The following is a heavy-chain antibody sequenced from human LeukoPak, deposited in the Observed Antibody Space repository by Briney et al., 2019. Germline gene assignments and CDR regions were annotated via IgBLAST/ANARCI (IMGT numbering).Heavy chain of an antibody. J-gene: IGHJ6*03. V-gene: IGHV4-59*10. Sequence: PSETLSLTCAVYGGSFSGYYWSWIRQPAGKGLEWIGRIYTSGSTNYNPSLKSRVTMSVDTSKNQFSLKLSSVTAADTAVYYCARGRGWLNYYYYYMDVWGKGTTVTVSS. CDR2: IYTSGST. CDR1: GGSFSGYY. D-gene: IGHD6-19*01. CDR3: ARGRGWLNYYYYYMDV.